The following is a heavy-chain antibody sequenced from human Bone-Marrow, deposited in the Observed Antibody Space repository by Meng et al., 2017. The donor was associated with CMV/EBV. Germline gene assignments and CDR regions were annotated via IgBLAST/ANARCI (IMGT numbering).Heavy chain of an antibody. J-gene: IGHJ3*02. CDR1: GFTFSDHY. V-gene: IGHV3-72*01. D-gene: IGHD1-26*01. Sequence: GGSLRLSCAASGFTFSDHYMDWVRQAPGKGLEWVGRTRNKANSYTTEYAASVKGRFTISRDDSKNSLYLQMNSLKTEDTAVYYCARASSGSYQGAFDIWGQGTMVTFSS. CDR3: ARASSGSYQGAFDI. CDR2: TRNKANSYTT.